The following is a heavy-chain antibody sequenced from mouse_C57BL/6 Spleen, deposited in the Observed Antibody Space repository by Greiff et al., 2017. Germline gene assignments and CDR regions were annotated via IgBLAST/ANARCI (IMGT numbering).Heavy chain of an antibody. V-gene: IGHV1-52*01. CDR2: IDPSDSET. D-gene: IGHD1-1*01. CDR1: GCTFTSYW. Sequence: QVQLQQPGAELVRPGSSVKLSCKASGCTFTSYWMHWVKQRPIQGLEWIGNIDPSDSETHYNQKFKDKATLTVDKSSSTAYMQLSSLTSEDSAVYYCARDYGSRRYFDVWGTGTTVTVSS. J-gene: IGHJ1*03. CDR3: ARDYGSRRYFDV.